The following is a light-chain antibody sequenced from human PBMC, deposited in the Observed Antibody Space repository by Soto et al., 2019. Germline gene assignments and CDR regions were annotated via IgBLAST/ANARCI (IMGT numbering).Light chain of an antibody. V-gene: IGLV1-47*01. J-gene: IGLJ3*02. CDR1: SSNVGSNF. CDR3: AAWDNSLRWV. Sequence: QSVLTQPPSVSGTPGQRVTISCSGSSSNVGSNFVYWYQQFPGTAHKLLIYRTDQRPSGVPDRFSASKPGTSASLAISGLRSDDEADYYCAAWDNSLRWVFGGGTQLTVL. CDR2: RTD.